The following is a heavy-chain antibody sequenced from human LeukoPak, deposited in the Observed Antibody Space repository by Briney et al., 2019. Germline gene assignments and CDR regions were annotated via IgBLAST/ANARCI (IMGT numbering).Heavy chain of an antibody. Sequence: PGGSLRLFXAASGFTFDDYAMHWVRQSPGKGLEWVSLISGDGGSTYYADSVKGRFTISRDNSKNSLYLQINSLRTEDTALYYCAKDGEGYFDYWGQGTLVTVSS. J-gene: IGHJ4*02. CDR3: AKDGEGYFDY. D-gene: IGHD4-17*01. CDR2: ISGDGGST. CDR1: GFTFDDYA. V-gene: IGHV3-43*02.